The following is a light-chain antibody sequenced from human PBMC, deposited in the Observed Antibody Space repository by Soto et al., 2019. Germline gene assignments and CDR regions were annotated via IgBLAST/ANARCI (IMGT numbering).Light chain of an antibody. CDR2: GAS. V-gene: IGKV3-20*01. CDR3: QQYSRAPLT. J-gene: IGKJ1*01. CDR1: QSVSSN. Sequence: EIVMTQSPATLSVSPGERATLSCRASQSVSSNLAWYQQKPGQAPRLVISGASSRTSGIPDRFSASGSGTDFTLTISRLEPEDFAVYYCQQYSRAPLTFGQGTKV.